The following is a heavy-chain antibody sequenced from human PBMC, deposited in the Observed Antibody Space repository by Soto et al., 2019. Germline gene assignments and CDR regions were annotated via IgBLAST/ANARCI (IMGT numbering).Heavy chain of an antibody. CDR2: IYYSGST. V-gene: IGHV4-39*01. J-gene: IGHJ6*01. Sequence: SETLAVTGTVSGGSISSSSFYLGWIRQPPGKGLEWIGSIYYSGSTYYNPSLKSRVTISVDTSKNQFSLKLSSVTAADTAVYYCARCGYSYGTFYYYYGMDVWGQGTTVNISS. CDR3: ARCGYSYGTFYYYYGMDV. CDR1: GGSISSSSFY. D-gene: IGHD5-18*01.